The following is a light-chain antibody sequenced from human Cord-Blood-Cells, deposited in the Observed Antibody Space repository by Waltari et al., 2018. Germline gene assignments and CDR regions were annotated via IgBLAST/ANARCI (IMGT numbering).Light chain of an antibody. CDR2: DAS. CDR1: QIVTSY. Sequence: EIVLTQSPATLSLSPGDRATLTCTASQIVTSYVAWYQQKPGQAPRLLIYDASNRATSIPARFSGSGSGTDFTLTISSLEPEDFAVYYCQQRSNWPPLTFGGGTKVEIK. J-gene: IGKJ4*01. V-gene: IGKV3-11*01. CDR3: QQRSNWPPLT.